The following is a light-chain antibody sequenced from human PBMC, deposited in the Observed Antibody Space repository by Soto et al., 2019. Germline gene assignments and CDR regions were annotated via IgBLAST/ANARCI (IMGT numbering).Light chain of an antibody. CDR2: DAS. J-gene: IGKJ1*01. V-gene: IGKV3-11*01. CDR1: QSVNSY. CDR3: QQYNSYSQT. Sequence: EIVLTQSPATLSLSPGERATLSCRASQSVNSYLAWYQQRPGQAPRLLIYDASNRATGIPARFSGSGSGTDFTLTISSLEPEDFATYYCQQYNSYSQTFGQGTKVEIK.